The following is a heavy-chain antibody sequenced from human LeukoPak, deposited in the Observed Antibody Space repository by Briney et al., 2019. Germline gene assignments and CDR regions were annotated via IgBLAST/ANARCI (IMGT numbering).Heavy chain of an antibody. J-gene: IGHJ4*02. V-gene: IGHV3-48*04. D-gene: IGHD6-19*01. Sequence: GGSLRLSCAASGFTFSSYSMNWVRQAPGKGLEWVSYISSSGSTIYYADSVKGRFTISRDNAKNSLYLQMNSLRAEDTAVYYCASSNSGGWYGGFDYWGQGTLVTVSS. CDR3: ASSNSGGWYGGFDY. CDR2: ISSSGSTI. CDR1: GFTFSSYS.